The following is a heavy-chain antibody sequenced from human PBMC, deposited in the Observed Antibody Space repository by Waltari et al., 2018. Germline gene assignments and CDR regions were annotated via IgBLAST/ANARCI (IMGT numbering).Heavy chain of an antibody. CDR3: NGRDDYNGGH. CDR2: LRSEADGGTP. J-gene: IGHJ4*02. CDR1: GFSFSEYG. V-gene: IGHV3-49*03. Sequence: EVQLVESGGRLVQPGRSLRLSCATSGFSFSEYGISWFRHVPGKGLEWVGFLRSEADGGTPEYAASVRGRFTISRDDSKGLAYLQMNNLRTEDTAVYYCNGRDDYNGGHWGQGTLVTVSS. D-gene: IGHD4-4*01.